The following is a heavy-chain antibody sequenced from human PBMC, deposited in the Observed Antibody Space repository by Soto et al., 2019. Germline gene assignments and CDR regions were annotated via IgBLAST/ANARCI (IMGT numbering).Heavy chain of an antibody. V-gene: IGHV4-34*01. CDR2: INHSGTT. J-gene: IGHJ4*02. D-gene: IGHD2-2*01. CDR1: GGSFSGYY. Sequence: SETLSLTCAVYGGSFSGYYWSWIRQTPGTGLAWSGEINHSGTTKYNPSLKSQVNISIDTSKNQFSLHVNSVTAAETAVYFCARGIGYCSSTNCDSSRNLRFDSWGQGSLVSLSS. CDR3: ARGIGYCSSTNCDSSRNLRFDS.